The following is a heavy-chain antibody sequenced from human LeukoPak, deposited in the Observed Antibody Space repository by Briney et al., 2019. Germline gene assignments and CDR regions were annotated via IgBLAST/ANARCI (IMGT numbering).Heavy chain of an antibody. CDR3: ARAWFGELRFDP. D-gene: IGHD3-10*01. CDR1: GGPFSGYY. V-gene: IGHV4-34*01. Sequence: SETLSLTCAVYGGPFSGYYWSWIRQPPGKGLEWIGEINHSGSTNYNPSLKSRVTISVDTSKNQFSLKLSSVTAADTAVYYCARAWFGELRFDPWGQGTLVTVSS. J-gene: IGHJ5*02. CDR2: INHSGST.